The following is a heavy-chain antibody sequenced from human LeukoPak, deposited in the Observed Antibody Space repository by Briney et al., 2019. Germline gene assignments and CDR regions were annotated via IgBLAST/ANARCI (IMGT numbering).Heavy chain of an antibody. CDR2: IYHSGST. J-gene: IGHJ4*02. Sequence: PSETLSLTCTVSGYSISSGYYWGWIRQPPGKGLEWIGSIYHSGSTYYDPSLKSRVTISVDTSKNQFSLKLSSVTAADTAVYYCAKDRNSYDFWSGFFDYWGQGTLVTVSS. CDR3: AKDRNSYDFWSGFFDY. V-gene: IGHV4-38-2*02. D-gene: IGHD3-3*01. CDR1: GYSISSGYY.